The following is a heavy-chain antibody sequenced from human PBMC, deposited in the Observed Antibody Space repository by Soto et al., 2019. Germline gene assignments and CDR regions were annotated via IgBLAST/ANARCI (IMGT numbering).Heavy chain of an antibody. J-gene: IGHJ4*02. D-gene: IGHD6-13*01. CDR3: AREGKRSSCLDF. CDR1: GYTFTSYY. Sequence: QVQLVQSGAEVKKPGASVKVSCKASGYTFTSYYMHWVRQAPGQGLEWMGIINPSGGTTTYAQKFQGRVTMTRDTSTSTVYMELSSLRSEDTAVYFCAREGKRSSCLDFWGQGTLVTVSS. CDR2: INPSGGTT. V-gene: IGHV1-46*01.